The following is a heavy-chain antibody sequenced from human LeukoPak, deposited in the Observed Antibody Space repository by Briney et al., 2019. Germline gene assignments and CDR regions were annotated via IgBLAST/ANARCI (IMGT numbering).Heavy chain of an antibody. D-gene: IGHD2-2*01. CDR1: GGSISSSSYY. CDR3: ARGRLYCSSTSCYALYFQH. J-gene: IGHJ1*01. Sequence: PSETLSLTCTVSGGSISSSSYYWGWIRQPPGKGLEWIGEINHSGSTNYNPSLKSRVTISVDTSKNQFPLKLSSVTAADTAVYYCARGRLYCSSTSCYALYFQHWGQGTLVTVSS. CDR2: INHSGST. V-gene: IGHV4-39*06.